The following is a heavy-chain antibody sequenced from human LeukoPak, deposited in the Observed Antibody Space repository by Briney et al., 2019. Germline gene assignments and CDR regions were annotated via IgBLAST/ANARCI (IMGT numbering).Heavy chain of an antibody. CDR3: AQFSSHSDRLADY. J-gene: IGHJ4*02. CDR1: GGSISSSNW. V-gene: IGHV4-4*02. D-gene: IGHD6-6*01. Sequence: SGTLSLTCAVSGGSISSSNWWRWVRQPPGKGLDWIGDVYQSGSTNFNPSLKSRVSMSVDKSKNQFSLNLSSVTAADTAVYYCAQFSSHSDRLADYWGQGTLVTVSS. CDR2: VYQSGST.